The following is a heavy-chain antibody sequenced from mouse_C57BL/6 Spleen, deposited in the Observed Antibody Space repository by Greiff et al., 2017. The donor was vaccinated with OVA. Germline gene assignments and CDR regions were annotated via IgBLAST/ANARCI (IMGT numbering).Heavy chain of an antibody. J-gene: IGHJ2*01. Sequence: EVKLVESGGGLVKPGGSLKLSCAASGFTFSSYAMSWVRQTPEKRLEWVATISDGGSYTYYPDNVKGRFTISRDNAKNNLYLQMSHLKSEDTAMYYCARDCFYGSSYDYWGQGTTLTVAS. V-gene: IGHV5-4*01. D-gene: IGHD1-1*01. CDR1: GFTFSSYA. CDR2: ISDGGSYT. CDR3: ARDCFYGSSYDY.